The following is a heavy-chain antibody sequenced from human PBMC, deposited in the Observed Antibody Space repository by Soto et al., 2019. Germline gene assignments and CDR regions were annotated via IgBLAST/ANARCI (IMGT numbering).Heavy chain of an antibody. J-gene: IGHJ6*02. CDR3: ARVPVKVQXNYDSSGYYYYYYGMDV. V-gene: IGHV4-34*01. Sequence: KPSETLSLTCAVYGGSFSGYYWSWIRQHPGKGLEWIGEINHSGSTNYNPSLKSRVTISVDTSKNQFSLKLSSVTAADTAVYYCARVPVKVQXNYDSSGYYYYYYGMDVWGQGTTVTVSS. CDR1: GGSFSGYY. D-gene: IGHD3-22*01. CDR2: INHSGST.